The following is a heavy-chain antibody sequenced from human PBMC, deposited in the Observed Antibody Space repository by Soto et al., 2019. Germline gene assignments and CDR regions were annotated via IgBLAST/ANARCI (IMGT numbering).Heavy chain of an antibody. J-gene: IGHJ4*02. V-gene: IGHV1-69*13. Sequence: SVKVSCKASGGTFSSYAISWVRQAPGQGLEWMGGIIPIFGTANYTQKFQGRVTITADESTSTAYMELSSLRSEDTAVYYGARHDYYDSSGYYRYWGQGTLVRVSS. CDR3: ARHDYYDSSGYYRY. CDR2: IIPIFGTA. D-gene: IGHD3-22*01. CDR1: GGTFSSYA.